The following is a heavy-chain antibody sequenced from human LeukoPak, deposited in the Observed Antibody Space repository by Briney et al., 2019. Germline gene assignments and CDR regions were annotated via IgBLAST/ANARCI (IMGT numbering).Heavy chain of an antibody. CDR3: ARVAVAGQIASYYYYYGMDV. J-gene: IGHJ6*02. CDR1: GFTFSSYW. Sequence: GGSLRLSCAASGFTFSSYWMSWVRQAPGKGLEWVANIKQDGSEKYYVDSVKGRFTISRDNAKNSLYLQMNSLRAEDTAVYYCARVAVAGQIASYYYYYGMDVWGQGITVTVSS. D-gene: IGHD6-19*01. CDR2: IKQDGSEK. V-gene: IGHV3-7*01.